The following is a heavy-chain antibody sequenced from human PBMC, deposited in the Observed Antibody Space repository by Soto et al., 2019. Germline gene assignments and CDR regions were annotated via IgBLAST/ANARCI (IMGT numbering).Heavy chain of an antibody. D-gene: IGHD2-2*01. CDR2: IYPGDSDT. CDR1: GYSFTSYW. CDR3: ARQEWCSSTSCPGGIDY. V-gene: IGHV5-51*01. Sequence: PGXSLKISCKGSGYSFTSYWIGWVRQMPGKGLEWMGIIYPGDSDTRYSPSFQGQVTISADKSISTAYLQWSSLKASDTAMYYCARQEWCSSTSCPGGIDYWGQGTLVTVSS. J-gene: IGHJ4*02.